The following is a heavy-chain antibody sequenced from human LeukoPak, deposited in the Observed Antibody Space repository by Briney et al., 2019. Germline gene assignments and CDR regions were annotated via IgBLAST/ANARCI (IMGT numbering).Heavy chain of an antibody. CDR1: GYSITSGFC. Sequence: SETLSLTCGVSGYSITSGFCWGWIRQPPGKGLGWIAFMYNSGSTYYDPSLKSRVTMSIDTSKNLLSLKLGSVTAADTAVYYCARAPTGYYMDVWGKGTTVTVSS. D-gene: IGHD2-8*02. V-gene: IGHV4-38-2*01. J-gene: IGHJ6*03. CDR3: ARAPTGYYMDV. CDR2: MYNSGST.